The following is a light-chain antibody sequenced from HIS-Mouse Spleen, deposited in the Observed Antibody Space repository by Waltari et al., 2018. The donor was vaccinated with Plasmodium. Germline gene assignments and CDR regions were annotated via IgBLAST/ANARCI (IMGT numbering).Light chain of an antibody. CDR1: SSDVGGYNY. CDR2: EVS. Sequence: QSALTQPPSASGSPGQSVTISCTGPSSDVGGYNYVTWYQQHPGKAPKLMIYEVSKRPSGVPDRFSGSESGNTASLTVSGLQAEDEADYYCSSYAGSNNLVFGGGTKLTVL. J-gene: IGLJ2*01. V-gene: IGLV2-8*01. CDR3: SSYAGSNNLV.